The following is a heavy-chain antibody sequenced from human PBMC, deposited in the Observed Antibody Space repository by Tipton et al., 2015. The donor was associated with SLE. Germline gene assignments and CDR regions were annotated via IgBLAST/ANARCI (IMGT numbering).Heavy chain of an antibody. CDR1: GDSINSYY. CDR2: IYYREGT. V-gene: IGHV4-59*08. CDR3: ARHRGSGWLYGLDV. D-gene: IGHD6-19*01. J-gene: IGHJ6*02. Sequence: LRLSCTVSGDSINSYYWSWIRQPPGEGLEWMGYIYYREGTNYSPSLKSRVTISLDASKNQLSLKLSSVTAADTAVYYCARHRGSGWLYGLDVWGQGTTVTVSS.